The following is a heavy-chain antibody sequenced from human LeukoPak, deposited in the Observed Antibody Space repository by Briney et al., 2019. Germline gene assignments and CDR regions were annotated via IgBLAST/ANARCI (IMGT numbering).Heavy chain of an antibody. D-gene: IGHD3-16*01. Sequence: SETLSLTCTVSGGSISSYYWSWIRQPPGKGLEWIGYIYYSGSTNYNPSLKSRVTISVDTSKNQFSLKLSSVTAADTAVCYCARDRSTFWFDPWGQGTLVTVSS. J-gene: IGHJ5*02. V-gene: IGHV4-59*01. CDR1: GGSISSYY. CDR2: IYYSGST. CDR3: ARDRSTFWFDP.